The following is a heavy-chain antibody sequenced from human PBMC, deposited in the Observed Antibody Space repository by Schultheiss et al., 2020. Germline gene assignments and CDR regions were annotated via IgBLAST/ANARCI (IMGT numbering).Heavy chain of an antibody. CDR2: ISYDGSNK. CDR1: GFTFSLYD. J-gene: IGHJ4*02. Sequence: GGSLRLSCAASGFTFSLYDMSWVRQAPGKGLEWVAVISYDGSNKYYADSVKGRFTISRDNSKNTLYLQMNSLRAEDTAVYYCARGWTVTTTDYWGQGTLVNVSS. CDR3: ARGWTVTTTDY. V-gene: IGHV3-30*03. D-gene: IGHD4-17*01.